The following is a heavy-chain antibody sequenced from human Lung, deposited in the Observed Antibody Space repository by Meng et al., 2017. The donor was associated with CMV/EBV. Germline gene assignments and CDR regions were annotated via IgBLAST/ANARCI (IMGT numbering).Heavy chain of an antibody. V-gene: IGHV3-48*01. Sequence: SCAASGFTFSTYSMNWVRQAPGKGLEWISYISSGSSTIYYADSVKGRFSISRDSSKNTLYLQMNSLRAEDTAVYYCAKDRCSSTSCRYYYYGMDVWGQGXTVTVSS. CDR2: ISSGSSTI. J-gene: IGHJ6*02. CDR3: AKDRCSSTSCRYYYYGMDV. D-gene: IGHD2-2*01. CDR1: GFTFSTYS.